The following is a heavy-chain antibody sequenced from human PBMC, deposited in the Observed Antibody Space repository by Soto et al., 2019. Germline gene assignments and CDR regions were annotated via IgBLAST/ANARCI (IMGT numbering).Heavy chain of an antibody. J-gene: IGHJ3*01. D-gene: IGHD2-15*01. Sequence: PGGSLRLSCAASGFTFSDHYMDWVRQAPGKGLEWVGRTRNKANTYTTEYAASVKGRFTISRDNAKHSVYLQMNSLRAEDTAVYYCARRGSRWGRGTKVTVSS. V-gene: IGHV3-72*01. CDR3: ARRGSR. CDR2: TRNKANTYTT. CDR1: GFTFSDHY.